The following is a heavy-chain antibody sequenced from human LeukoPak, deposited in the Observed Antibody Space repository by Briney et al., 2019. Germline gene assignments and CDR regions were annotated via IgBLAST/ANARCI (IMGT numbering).Heavy chain of an antibody. D-gene: IGHD5-18*01. Sequence: GGSLRLSCTASGFTFGNFGMSWVRQAPGKGLQWVGFIRSKAYGGTTEYAASVKGGFTISRDDSTRIAYLQMNSLKTDDTGVYYCSRERYSYGPFDYWGQGTLVTVSS. CDR3: SRERYSYGPFDY. CDR2: IRSKAYGGTT. V-gene: IGHV3-49*04. J-gene: IGHJ4*02. CDR1: GFTFGNFG.